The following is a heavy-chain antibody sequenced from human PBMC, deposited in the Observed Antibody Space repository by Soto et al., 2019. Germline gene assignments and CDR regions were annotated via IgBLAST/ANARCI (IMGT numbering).Heavy chain of an antibody. V-gene: IGHV1-18*01. J-gene: IGHJ6*02. CDR2: ISAYNGNT. Sequence: SVKVSCKASGYTFTSYGISWVRQAPGQGLEWMGWISAYNGNTNYVQKLQGRVTMTTDTSTSTAYMELRSLRSEDTAVYYCARDFPMTTVTTGDYYYYGMDVWGQGTTVTVSS. D-gene: IGHD4-4*01. CDR3: ARDFPMTTVTTGDYYYYGMDV. CDR1: GYTFTSYG.